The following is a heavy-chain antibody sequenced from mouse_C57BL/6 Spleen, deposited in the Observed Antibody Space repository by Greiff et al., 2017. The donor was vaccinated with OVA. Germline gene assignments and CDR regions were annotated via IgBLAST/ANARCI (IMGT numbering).Heavy chain of an antibody. CDR1: GYAFTNYL. Sequence: VQLQQSGAELVRPGTSVKVSCKASGYAFTNYLIAWVKQRPGQGLEWIGVINPGSGGTNYNEKFKGQATLTVDTSYSTAYMQLSSLTSEYSAVYFCARSDDYDGRDYSMYYRGQGASVTVSS. D-gene: IGHD2-4*01. CDR2: INPGSGGT. V-gene: IGHV1-54*01. CDR3: ARSDDYDGRDYSMYY. J-gene: IGHJ4*01.